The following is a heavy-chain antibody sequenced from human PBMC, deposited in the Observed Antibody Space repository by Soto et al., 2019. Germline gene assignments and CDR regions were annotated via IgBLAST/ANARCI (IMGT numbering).Heavy chain of an antibody. Sequence: GGSLRLSCAASGFAFSSYAMSWVRQAPGKGLEWVSAISGSGGSTYYADSVKGRFTISRDNSKNTLYLQMNSLRAEDTAVYYCAKDDDSSWYGDYWGQGTLVTVSS. CDR3: AKDDDSSWYGDY. D-gene: IGHD6-13*01. CDR2: ISGSGGST. J-gene: IGHJ4*02. V-gene: IGHV3-23*01. CDR1: GFAFSSYA.